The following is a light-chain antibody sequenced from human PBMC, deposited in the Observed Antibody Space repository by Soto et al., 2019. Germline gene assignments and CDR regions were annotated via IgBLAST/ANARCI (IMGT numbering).Light chain of an antibody. V-gene: IGKV3-20*01. J-gene: IGKJ5*01. CDR3: QQYGSSPQIT. CDR1: QSVRNDH. CDR2: RAV. Sequence: EIVLTQSPGPPALSPGEKATPSRRAIQSVRNDHVAWYQQKTGQAPRLLISRAVTRAIGIPDRFSGSGSGTGFTLTISSLEPEDFALYYCQQYGSSPQITFGQGTRLEI.